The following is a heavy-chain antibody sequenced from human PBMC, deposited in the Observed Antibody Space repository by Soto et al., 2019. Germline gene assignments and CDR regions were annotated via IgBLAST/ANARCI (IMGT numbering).Heavy chain of an antibody. CDR3: ARSYCSGGSCYPYQYYYGMDV. V-gene: IGHV4-31*03. CDR1: GGSISSGGYY. CDR2: IYYSGST. D-gene: IGHD2-15*01. J-gene: IGHJ6*02. Sequence: SETLSLTCTVSGGSISSGGYYWSWIRQHPGKGLEWIGYIYYSGSTYYNPSLKSRVTISVDTSKNQFSLKLSSVTAADTVVYYCARSYCSGGSCYPYQYYYGMDVWGQGTTVTVSS.